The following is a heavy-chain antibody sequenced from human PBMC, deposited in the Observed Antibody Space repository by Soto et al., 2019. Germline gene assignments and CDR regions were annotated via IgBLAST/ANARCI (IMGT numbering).Heavy chain of an antibody. J-gene: IGHJ5*02. Sequence: SETLTLTCTASGGTISSYYWRWIRQAPGKGLEWIGDISYSGSNKYNPSPKSRVTITVDKNTNKTSLKQSTVTAADTAVYYCARLSRWFDPWGQGTLVTVSS. CDR1: GGTISSYY. CDR3: ARLSRWFDP. CDR2: ISYSGSN. V-gene: IGHV4-59*01.